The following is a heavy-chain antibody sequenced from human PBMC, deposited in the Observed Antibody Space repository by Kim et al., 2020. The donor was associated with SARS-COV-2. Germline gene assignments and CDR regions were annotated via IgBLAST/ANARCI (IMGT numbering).Heavy chain of an antibody. CDR3: ARDIVVPAAREDYYYGMDV. CDR1: GGSISSYY. J-gene: IGHJ6*02. D-gene: IGHD2-2*01. Sequence: SETLSLTCTVSGGSISSYYWSWIRQPPGKGLEWIGYIYYSGSTNYNPSLKSRVTISVDTSKNQFSLKLSSVTAADTAVYYCARDIVVPAAREDYYYGMDVWGQGTTVTVSS. V-gene: IGHV4-59*01. CDR2: IYYSGST.